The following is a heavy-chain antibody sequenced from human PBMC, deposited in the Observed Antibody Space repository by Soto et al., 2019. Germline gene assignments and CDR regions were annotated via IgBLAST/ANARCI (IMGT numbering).Heavy chain of an antibody. CDR1: GVTFSSYG. D-gene: IGHD2-15*01. J-gene: IGHJ3*02. CDR2: IWYDGSNK. CDR3: ATQDIVVVVNDAFDI. Sequence: GGCMRVGCAACGVTFSSYGVHGVRQDPGKGLEWVAVIWYDGSNKYYADSVKGRFTISRDNSKNTLYLQMNSLRAEDTAVYYCATQDIVVVVNDAFDIWGQGTMVTVSS. V-gene: IGHV3-33*01.